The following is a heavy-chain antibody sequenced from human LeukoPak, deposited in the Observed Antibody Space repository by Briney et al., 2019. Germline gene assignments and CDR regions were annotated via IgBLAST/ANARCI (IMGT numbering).Heavy chain of an antibody. J-gene: IGHJ4*02. CDR1: GDSISSDNW. D-gene: IGHD3-10*01. CDR3: ARVSASGTPDY. Sequence: PSGTLSLTCAVSGDSISSDNWWNWVRQPPGKGLEWIGEISHSGTTLYNPSLKSRVTISVDKSKSQFSLNLNSVTAADTAVYYCARVSASGTPDYWGQGTLVTVSS. CDR2: ISHSGTT. V-gene: IGHV4-4*02.